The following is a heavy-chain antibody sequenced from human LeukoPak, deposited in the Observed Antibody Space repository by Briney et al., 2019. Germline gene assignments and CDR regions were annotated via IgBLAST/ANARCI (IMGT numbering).Heavy chain of an antibody. J-gene: IGHJ4*02. V-gene: IGHV4-30-4*01. CDR1: GGSISSGDSY. Sequence: PSETLSLTCTVSGGSISSGDSYWSWIRQPPGKGLEWIGYIYYSGSTYYNPSLKSRVTISVDTSKNQFSLKLSSVTAADTAVYYCARDPTYYYGSGSRGYWGQGTLVTVSS. CDR3: ARDPTYYYGSGSRGY. D-gene: IGHD3-10*01. CDR2: IYYSGST.